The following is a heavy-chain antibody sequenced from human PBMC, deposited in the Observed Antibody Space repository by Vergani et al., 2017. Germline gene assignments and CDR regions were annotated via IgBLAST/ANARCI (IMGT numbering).Heavy chain of an antibody. CDR2: IWYDGSNK. J-gene: IGHJ5*02. V-gene: IGHV3-33*01. CDR1: GFTFSSHG. D-gene: IGHD3-22*01. CDR3: ARINYYGSSGYSLTRWHNWFDP. Sequence: QVQLVESEGGVVQPGRSLTLSCVASGFTFSSHGMHWVRQAPGKGLEWVAVIWYDGSNKYYGDSVKGRFTISRDNSKNTLYLQMNSLRVEDTALYYCARINYYGSSGYSLTRWHNWFDPWGQGTLITFSS.